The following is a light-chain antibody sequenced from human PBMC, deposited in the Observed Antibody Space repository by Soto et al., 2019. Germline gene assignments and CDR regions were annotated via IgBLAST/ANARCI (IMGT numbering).Light chain of an antibody. Sequence: EIVMTQSPATLSVSPGERATLSCRASQSVSINLAWYQQKPGQARRLLIYGASTRATDIPARFSGSGSGTEFTLTIRSLHPEDFPAYYCQQYNNWPPTFGQGTKVDI. CDR2: GAS. J-gene: IGKJ1*01. CDR3: QQYNNWPPT. V-gene: IGKV3-15*01. CDR1: QSVSIN.